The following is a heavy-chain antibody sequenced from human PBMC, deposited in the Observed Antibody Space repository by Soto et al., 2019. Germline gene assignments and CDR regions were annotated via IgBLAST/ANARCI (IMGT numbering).Heavy chain of an antibody. Sequence: VASVKVSCKISGDTLTDLSIHWVRQAPGKGLEWMGGFGVEDEGASLAQKFQGRVTMTEDTSTGTAYMEPSSLRSEDPAVYYCAAGGYRNLFDPWGQGTLVTVSS. CDR2: FGVEDEGA. CDR3: AAGGYRNLFDP. J-gene: IGHJ5*02. CDR1: GDTLTDLS. V-gene: IGHV1-24*01. D-gene: IGHD3-16*02.